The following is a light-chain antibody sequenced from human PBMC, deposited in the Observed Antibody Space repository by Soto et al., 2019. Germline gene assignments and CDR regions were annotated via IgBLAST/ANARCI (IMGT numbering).Light chain of an antibody. CDR1: SSDIGGYNY. CDR2: EVN. Sequence: QSALTQPPSASGSPGQSVTISCTGTSSDIGGYNYVSWYQQHPDNGPKLMIYEVNKRPSGVPDRFSGSKSGNTASLTVAGLQAEDEADYYCSSYAGSNNYVFGTGTKLTVL. CDR3: SSYAGSNNYV. V-gene: IGLV2-8*01. J-gene: IGLJ1*01.